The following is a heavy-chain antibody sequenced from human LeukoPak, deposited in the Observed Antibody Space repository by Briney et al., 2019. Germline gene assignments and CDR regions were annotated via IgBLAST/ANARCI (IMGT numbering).Heavy chain of an antibody. Sequence: PEGSLRLSCAASGFTFSDYYMSWIRQAPGKGLEWVSYISSSGSTIYYADSVKGRFTISRDNSKNTLYLQMNSLRAEDTAVYYCAREGGDSGYERPGDYWGQGTLVTVSS. CDR3: AREGGDSGYERPGDY. V-gene: IGHV3-11*04. CDR1: GFTFSDYY. D-gene: IGHD5-12*01. CDR2: ISSSGSTI. J-gene: IGHJ4*02.